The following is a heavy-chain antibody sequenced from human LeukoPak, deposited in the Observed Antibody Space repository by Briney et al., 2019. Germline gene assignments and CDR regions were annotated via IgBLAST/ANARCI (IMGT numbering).Heavy chain of an antibody. Sequence: PGRSLRLSCAASGFTFDDYAMHWVRQAPGKGLEWVSGISWNSGSIGYADSVKGRFTISRDNAKNFLYLQMNSLRAEDTALYYCAKDPGWLLGGFDYWGQGTLVTVSS. D-gene: IGHD5-24*01. CDR2: ISWNSGSI. CDR3: AKDPGWLLGGFDY. J-gene: IGHJ4*02. V-gene: IGHV3-9*01. CDR1: GFTFDDYA.